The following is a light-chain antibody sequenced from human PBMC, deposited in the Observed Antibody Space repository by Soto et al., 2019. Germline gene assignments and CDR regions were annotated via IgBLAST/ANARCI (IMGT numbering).Light chain of an antibody. J-gene: IGKJ1*01. V-gene: IGKV4-1*01. CDR1: QSVLYSSNNKNY. CDR2: WAS. Sequence: DIVMTQSPDSLAVSLGERATINCKSSQSVLYSSNNKNYLAWYQQKPGQPPKLLIYWASTRESGVPDRFSGSGSGPDFTLTISSLQAEDVAVYYCQQYYSTPSWTFGQGTKVEIK. CDR3: QQYYSTPSWT.